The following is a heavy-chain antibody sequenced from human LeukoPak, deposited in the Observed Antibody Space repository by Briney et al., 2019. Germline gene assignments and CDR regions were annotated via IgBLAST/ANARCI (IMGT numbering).Heavy chain of an antibody. CDR2: ISWNSGSI. CDR3: AKDMSGNTYYGSGSFDY. Sequence: GGSLRLSCAASGFTFDDYAMHWVRQAPGKGLEWVSGISWNSGSIGDADSVKGRFTIARDNAKNSLYLQMNSLRAEDMALYYCAKDMSGNTYYGSGSFDYWGQGTLVTVSS. V-gene: IGHV3-9*03. CDR1: GFTFDDYA. J-gene: IGHJ4*02. D-gene: IGHD3-10*01.